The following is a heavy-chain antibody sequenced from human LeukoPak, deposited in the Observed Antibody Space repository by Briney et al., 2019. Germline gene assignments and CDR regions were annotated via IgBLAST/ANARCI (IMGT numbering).Heavy chain of an antibody. D-gene: IGHD5-18*01. CDR2: MNPNSGNT. J-gene: IGHJ4*02. V-gene: IGHV1-8*03. Sequence: PGASVKVSCKASGYTFTSYDINWVRQATGQGLEWMGWMNPNSGNTGYAQKFQGRVTITRNTSISTAYMELSSLRSEDTAVYYCARDRVDTAMVIHNWGQGTLVTVSS. CDR1: GYTFTSYD. CDR3: ARDRVDTAMVIHN.